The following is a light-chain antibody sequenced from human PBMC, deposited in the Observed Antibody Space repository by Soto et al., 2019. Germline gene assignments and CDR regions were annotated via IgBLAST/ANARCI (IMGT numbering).Light chain of an antibody. V-gene: IGKV2-30*01. CDR2: KVS. CDR1: QSLGFSDGNTY. Sequence: EVVMTQSPLSLPVTLGQPASLSCRSSQSLGFSDGNTYLDWFQQRPRQSPRRLIYKVSTRDSRVAGRFSGSGSRPDFTLKISRVDAEDVGVYSCMQGTHWPPLTFGQGTRLDI. CDR3: MQGTHWPPLT. J-gene: IGKJ5*01.